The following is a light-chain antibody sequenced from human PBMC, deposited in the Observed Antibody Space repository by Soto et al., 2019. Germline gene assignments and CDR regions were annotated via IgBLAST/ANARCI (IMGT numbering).Light chain of an antibody. CDR2: DDN. CDR3: QVWHSGVDWV. CDR1: NIGSKA. V-gene: IGLV3-21*02. Sequence: SYELTQPHSVSVATAQMARITCGGNNIGSKAVHWYQQKPGQAPVLVVYDDNDRPSGIPERFSGSDSGNTATLTISRVEAGDEADYYCQVWHSGVDWVFGGGTKVTVL. J-gene: IGLJ2*01.